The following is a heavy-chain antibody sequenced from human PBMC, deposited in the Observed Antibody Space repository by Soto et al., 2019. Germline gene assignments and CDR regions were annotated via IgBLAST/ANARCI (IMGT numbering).Heavy chain of an antibody. Sequence: QVQLVESGGGVVQPGRSLRLSCAASGFTFSSYGMHWVRQAPGKGLEWVAVISYDGSNKYYADSVKGRFTISRDNSKNTLYLQMNSLRAEDTAVYYCAKVPYQLLSDSRGYFDYWGQGTLVTVSS. CDR3: AKVPYQLLSDSRGYFDY. CDR2: ISYDGSNK. J-gene: IGHJ4*02. CDR1: GFTFSSYG. V-gene: IGHV3-30*18. D-gene: IGHD2-2*01.